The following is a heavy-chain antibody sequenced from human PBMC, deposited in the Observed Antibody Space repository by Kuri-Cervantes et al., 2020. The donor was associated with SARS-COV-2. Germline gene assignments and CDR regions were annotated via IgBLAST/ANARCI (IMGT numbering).Heavy chain of an antibody. D-gene: IGHD3-22*01. CDR3: AKDGPSADSSGYRFDI. CDR1: GFTFSNYG. J-gene: IGHJ3*02. CDR2: IRYDGSNK. V-gene: IGHV3-30*02. Sequence: GESLKISCAASGFTFSNYGMHWVRQAPGKGLEWVAFIRYDGSNKYYADSVKGRFTISRDNSKNTLYLQMNSLRAEDTAVYYCAKDGPSADSSGYRFDIWGQGTMVTVS.